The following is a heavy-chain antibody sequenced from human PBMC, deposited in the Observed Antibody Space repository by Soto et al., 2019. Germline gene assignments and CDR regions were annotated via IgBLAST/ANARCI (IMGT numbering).Heavy chain of an antibody. D-gene: IGHD5-12*01. Sequence: SITSAVCSGSVKIYFCAWILQPPGKGPEWIGYIYYSGSTNYNPSLKSRVTISVDTSKNQFSLKLSSVTAADTVVYYCARLNGYDSIDYWGQGTLVTVSS. CDR1: SGSVKIYF. V-gene: IGHV4-59*02. CDR2: IYYSGST. CDR3: ARLNGYDSIDY. J-gene: IGHJ4*02.